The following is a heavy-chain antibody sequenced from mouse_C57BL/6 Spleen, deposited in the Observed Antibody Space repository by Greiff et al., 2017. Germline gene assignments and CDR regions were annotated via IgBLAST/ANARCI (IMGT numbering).Heavy chain of an antibody. CDR1: GYAFSSYW. CDR2: IYPGDGDT. D-gene: IGHD1-1*01. CDR3: AREDYGSSYDD. Sequence: QVQLQQSGAELVKPGASVKISCKASGYAFSSYWMNWVKQRPGKGLEWIGQIYPGDGDTNYNGKFKGKATLTADKSSSTAYMQLSSLTSEDSAVYFCAREDYGSSYDDWGQGTTLTVSS. V-gene: IGHV1-80*01. J-gene: IGHJ2*01.